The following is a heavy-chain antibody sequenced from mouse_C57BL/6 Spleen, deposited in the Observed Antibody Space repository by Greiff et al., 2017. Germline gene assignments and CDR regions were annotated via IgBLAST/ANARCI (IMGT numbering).Heavy chain of an antibody. D-gene: IGHD2-3*01. CDR2: ISSGGDYI. CDR1: GFTFSSYA. Sequence: EVQLVESGEGLVKPGGSLKLSCAASGFTFSSYAMSWVRQTPEKMLAWVAYISSGGDYIYYADTVKGRFTISRGNARNTLYLHMSSLKSEDTAMYYCTRADGSYYYAMDYWGQGTSVTVSS. J-gene: IGHJ4*01. V-gene: IGHV5-9-1*02. CDR3: TRADGSYYYAMDY.